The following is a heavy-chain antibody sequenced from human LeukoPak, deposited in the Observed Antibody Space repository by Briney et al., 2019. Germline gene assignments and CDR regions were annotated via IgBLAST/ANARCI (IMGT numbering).Heavy chain of an antibody. Sequence: GGSLRLSCAASGFTFSNYAMSWVRQAPGKGLEWVSAISGSGGSTYYADSVKGRFTISRDNSKNTPYLQMNSLRAEDTAVYYCAKGSLVLLSHMDVWGKGTTVTISS. CDR1: GFTFSNYA. CDR3: AKGSLVLLSHMDV. V-gene: IGHV3-23*01. CDR2: ISGSGGST. D-gene: IGHD3-10*01. J-gene: IGHJ6*03.